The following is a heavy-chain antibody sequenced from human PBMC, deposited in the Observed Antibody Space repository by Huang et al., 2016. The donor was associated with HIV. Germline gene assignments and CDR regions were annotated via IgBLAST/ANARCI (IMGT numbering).Heavy chain of an antibody. V-gene: IGHV4-61*01. Sequence: QVQLQESGPGLVKPSETLSLSCTVSGDSVSSASYYWSWIRQPPGRGLEWIGYIYFSGGTNYNPSRKSGVTISIDTSKNQFSLRLSSVTAADTAVYYCVSHGSGTADYWGQGTLVTVSS. CDR2: IYFSGGT. CDR1: GDSVSSASYY. J-gene: IGHJ4*02. CDR3: VSHGSGTADY. D-gene: IGHD3-10*01.